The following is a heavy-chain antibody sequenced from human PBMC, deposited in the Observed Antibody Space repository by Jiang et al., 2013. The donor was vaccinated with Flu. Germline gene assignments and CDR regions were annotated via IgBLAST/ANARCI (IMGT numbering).Heavy chain of an antibody. CDR1: GFTFGDYA. V-gene: IGHV3-49*04. Sequence: LVESGGGLVQPGRSLRLSCTASGFTFGDYAMNWVRQAPGKGLEWVGFIRSKAYGGTAENAASVKGRFTISRDDSKSIAYLQMNSLKTEDTAVYYCTRDPSLLDVGWFDPWGQGTLVTVSS. CDR2: IRSKAYGGTA. CDR3: TRDPSLLDVGWFDP. D-gene: IGHD1-26*01. J-gene: IGHJ5*02.